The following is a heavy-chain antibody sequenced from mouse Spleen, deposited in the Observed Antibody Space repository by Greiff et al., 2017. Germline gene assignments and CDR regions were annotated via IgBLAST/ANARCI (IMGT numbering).Heavy chain of an antibody. Sequence: QVQLQQSGPELVKPGASVKISCKASGYSFTSYYIHWVKQRPGQGLEWIGWIFPGSGNTKYNEKFKGKATLTADTSSSTAYMQLSSLTSEDSAVYYCTTEESYYSYDVPFAYWGQGTLVTVSA. D-gene: IGHD2-12*01. CDR3: TTEESYYSYDVPFAY. V-gene: IGHV1-66*01. CDR2: IFPGSGNT. CDR1: GYSFTSYY. J-gene: IGHJ3*01.